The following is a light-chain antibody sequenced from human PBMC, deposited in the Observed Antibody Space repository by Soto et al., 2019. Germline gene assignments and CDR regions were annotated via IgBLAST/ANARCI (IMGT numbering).Light chain of an antibody. CDR2: GAS. CDR3: QQSYSTPLT. CDR1: QSISNY. Sequence: DIQMTQSPSSLSASVGDRVTITCRASQSISNYLNWYQQKPGKAPKFLIYGASSLQSGVPSRFSGSGSGTDFTLTINSLQPEDFATYYCQQSYSTPLTFGGGTKVEIK. V-gene: IGKV1-39*01. J-gene: IGKJ4*01.